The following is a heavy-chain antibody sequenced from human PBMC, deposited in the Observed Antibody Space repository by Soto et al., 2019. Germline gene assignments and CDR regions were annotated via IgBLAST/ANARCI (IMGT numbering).Heavy chain of an antibody. J-gene: IGHJ6*02. V-gene: IGHV3-48*03. CDR2: ISSSGSTI. Sequence: EVQLVESGGGLVQPGGSLRLSCAASGFTFSSYEMNWVRQAPGKGLEWVSYISSSGSTIYYADSVKGRFTISRDNAKNSLYLQMNSLRAEDTAVYYCAREPPPGGNVLHYYYYGMDVWGQGTTVTVSS. D-gene: IGHD2-15*01. CDR3: AREPPPGGNVLHYYYYGMDV. CDR1: GFTFSSYE.